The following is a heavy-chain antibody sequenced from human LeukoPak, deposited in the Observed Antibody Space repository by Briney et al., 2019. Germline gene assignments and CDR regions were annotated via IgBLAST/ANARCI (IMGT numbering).Heavy chain of an antibody. V-gene: IGHV1-18*04. Sequence: ASVKVSCKASGYTFTSYGISWVRQAPGQGLEWMGWIIAYNGNTNYAQKLQGRVTMTTDTSTSTAYMELRSLRSDDTAVYYCARESRYYGSGSFDYWGQGTLVTVSS. D-gene: IGHD3-10*01. CDR2: IIAYNGNT. CDR3: ARESRYYGSGSFDY. J-gene: IGHJ4*02. CDR1: GYTFTSYG.